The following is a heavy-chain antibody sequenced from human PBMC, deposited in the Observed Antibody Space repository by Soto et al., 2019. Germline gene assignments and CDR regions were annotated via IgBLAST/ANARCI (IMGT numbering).Heavy chain of an antibody. CDR2: ISSSSSYI. J-gene: IGHJ4*02. CDR1: GFTFSSYS. CDR3: ARDPSPPFWSGYYFDY. V-gene: IGHV3-21*01. D-gene: IGHD3-3*01. Sequence: GSLRLSCAASGFTFSSYSMNWVRQAPGKGLEWVSSISSSSSYIYYADSVKGRFTISRDNAKNSLYLQMNSLRAEDTAVYYCARDPSPPFWSGYYFDYWGQGTLVTVSS.